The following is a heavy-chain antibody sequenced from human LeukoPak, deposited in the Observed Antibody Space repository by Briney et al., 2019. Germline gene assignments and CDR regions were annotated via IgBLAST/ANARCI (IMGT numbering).Heavy chain of an antibody. Sequence: SPAGTLRLSCAASGFTFGNAWMSWVRQAPGKGLEWVGRITSKTDGGTTDYAASVKGRFTISRDDSENTLYLQMNSLKTEDTAVYYCNTDQLVRGQGVVIDYWGQGTLVTVSS. V-gene: IGHV3-15*01. J-gene: IGHJ4*02. CDR2: ITSKTDGGTT. D-gene: IGHD3-22*01. CDR3: NTDQLVRGQGVVIDY. CDR1: GFTFGNAW.